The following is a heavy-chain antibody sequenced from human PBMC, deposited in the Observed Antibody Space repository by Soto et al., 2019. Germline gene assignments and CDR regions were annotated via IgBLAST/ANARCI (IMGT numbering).Heavy chain of an antibody. CDR1: GYTFTSYD. CDR3: ATPYSGYDYVGDAFDI. D-gene: IGHD5-12*01. CDR2: MNPNSGNT. J-gene: IGHJ3*02. V-gene: IGHV1-8*01. Sequence: QVQLVQSGAEVKKPGASVKVSCKASGYTFTSYDINWARQATGQGLEWLGWMNPNSGNTGYAQKFQGRVTMSRNTTISTAYMDLCSLRSDDTAVYYCATPYSGYDYVGDAFDIWGHGTMVTVSS.